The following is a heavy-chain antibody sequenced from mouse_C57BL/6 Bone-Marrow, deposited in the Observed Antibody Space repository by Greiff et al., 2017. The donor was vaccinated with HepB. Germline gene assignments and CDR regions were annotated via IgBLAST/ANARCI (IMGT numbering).Heavy chain of an antibody. J-gene: IGHJ2*01. CDR1: GYTFTSYW. D-gene: IGHD2-2*01. Sequence: VKLQQPGAELVKPGASVKLSCKASGYTFTSYWMHWVKQRPGRGLEWIGRIDPNSGGTKYNEKFKSKATLTVDKPSSTAYMQLSSLTSEDSEVYYCARREDGYDEGFDYWGQGTTLTVSS. V-gene: IGHV1-72*01. CDR2: IDPNSGGT. CDR3: ARREDGYDEGFDY.